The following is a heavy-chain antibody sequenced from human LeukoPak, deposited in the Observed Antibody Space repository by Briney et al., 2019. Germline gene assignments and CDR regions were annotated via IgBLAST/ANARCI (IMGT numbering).Heavy chain of an antibody. D-gene: IGHD3-3*01. CDR3: ARAAIFGVVIKRRTMDA. CDR2: INHSGST. Sequence: SETLSLTCAVYGGSFSGYYWSWIRQPPGKGLEWIGEINHSGSTNYNPSLKSRVTISVDTSKNQFSLKLSSVTAADTAVYYCARAAIFGVVIKRRTMDAWGKGTTVTVSS. CDR1: GGSFSGYY. J-gene: IGHJ6*03. V-gene: IGHV4-34*01.